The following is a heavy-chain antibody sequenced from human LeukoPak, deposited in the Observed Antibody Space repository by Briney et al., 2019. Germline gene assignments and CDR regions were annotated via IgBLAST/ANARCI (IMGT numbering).Heavy chain of an antibody. V-gene: IGHV3-66*01. CDR3: ARVPAGYSSSWYYFDY. CDR2: IYSGGST. Sequence: PGGSLRLSCAASGFTVSSNYMSWVRQAPGKGLEWVLVIYSGGSTYYADSVKGRFTISRDNSKNTLYLQMNSLRAEDTAVYYCARVPAGYSSSWYYFDYWGQGTLVTVSS. CDR1: GFTVSSNY. D-gene: IGHD6-13*01. J-gene: IGHJ4*02.